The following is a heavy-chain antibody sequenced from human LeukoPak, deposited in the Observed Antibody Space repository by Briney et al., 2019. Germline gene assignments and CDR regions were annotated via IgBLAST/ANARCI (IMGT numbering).Heavy chain of an antibody. Sequence: GASVKVSCKASGGTFSTYSISWVRQAPGQGLEWMGRIIPILAKENYAQKFQGRVTITADKSTSTAYMDLSSLRSEDTAVYYCARGGQFSTGAHFDYWGQGTPVTVSS. V-gene: IGHV1-69*04. CDR2: IIPILAKE. J-gene: IGHJ4*02. D-gene: IGHD1-26*01. CDR3: ARGGQFSTGAHFDY. CDR1: GGTFSTYS.